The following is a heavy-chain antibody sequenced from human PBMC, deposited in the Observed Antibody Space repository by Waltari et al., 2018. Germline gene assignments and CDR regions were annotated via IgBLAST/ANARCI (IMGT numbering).Heavy chain of an antibody. J-gene: IGHJ4*02. V-gene: IGHV4-39*01. Sequence: QLQLQESGPGLVKPSETLSLTCTVSGGSISSSSYYWGWIHQPPGKGLEWIGSIYYSGSTYYNPSLKSRVTISVDTSKNQFSLKLSSVTAADTAVYYCARHPNWDSPDYFDYWGQGTLVTVSS. D-gene: IGHD7-27*01. CDR3: ARHPNWDSPDYFDY. CDR1: GGSISSSSYY. CDR2: IYYSGST.